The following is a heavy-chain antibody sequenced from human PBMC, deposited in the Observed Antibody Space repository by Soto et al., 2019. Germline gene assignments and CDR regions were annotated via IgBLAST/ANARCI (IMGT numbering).Heavy chain of an antibody. CDR3: ARGPNPYFFDY. V-gene: IGHV1-3*01. J-gene: IGHJ4*02. Sequence: QVQLVQSGAEVKKLGASVKVSCKASGYTFSSYAMHWVRQAPGQRLEWMGWINAGNGNTKYPQKFQGRVTITRDTSASTAYLELSRLRSEATAVYSCARGPNPYFFDYWGQGTLVTVSS. CDR2: INAGNGNT. CDR1: GYTFSSYA.